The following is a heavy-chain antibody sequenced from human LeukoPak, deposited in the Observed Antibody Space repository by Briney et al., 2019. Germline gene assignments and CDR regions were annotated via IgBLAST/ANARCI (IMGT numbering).Heavy chain of an antibody. J-gene: IGHJ3*02. Sequence: SQTLSLTCTDSGGSISSGGYYWSWIRQHPGKGLEWIGYIYYSGSTYYNPSLKSRVTISVDTSKNQFSLKLSSVTAADTAVYYCARATKRGYYYGSGTLYDAFDIWGQGTMVTVSS. V-gene: IGHV4-31*03. CDR3: ARATKRGYYYGSGTLYDAFDI. CDR1: GGSISSGGYY. D-gene: IGHD3-10*01. CDR2: IYYSGST.